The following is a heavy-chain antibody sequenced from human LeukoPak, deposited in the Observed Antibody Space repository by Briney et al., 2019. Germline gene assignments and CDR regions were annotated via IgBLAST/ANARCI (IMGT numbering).Heavy chain of an antibody. CDR3: ARSGCSSTSCYTGMVAFDI. CDR1: GGSISRGDYY. J-gene: IGHJ3*02. V-gene: IGHV4-30-4*01. Sequence: SETLSLTCTVSGGSISRGDYYWSWIRQPPGKGLEWIGDIYYSGSTYYNPSLKSRVTISVDTSKNQFSLKLSSVTAADTAVYYCARSGCSSTSCYTGMVAFDIWGQGTMVTVSS. CDR2: IYYSGST. D-gene: IGHD2-2*02.